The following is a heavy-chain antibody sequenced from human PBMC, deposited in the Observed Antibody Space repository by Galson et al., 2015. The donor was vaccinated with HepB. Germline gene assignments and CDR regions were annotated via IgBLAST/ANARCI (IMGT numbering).Heavy chain of an antibody. CDR2: ISYDGSNK. V-gene: IGHV3-30*04. CDR1: GFTFSSYA. CDR3: ARANSHSPQLVFY. D-gene: IGHD6-13*01. J-gene: IGHJ4*02. Sequence: SLRLSCAASGFTFSSYAMHWVRQAPGKGLEWVAVISYDGSNKYYADSVKGRFTISRDNSKNTLYLQMNSLRAEDTAVYYCARANSHSPQLVFYWGQGTLVTVSS.